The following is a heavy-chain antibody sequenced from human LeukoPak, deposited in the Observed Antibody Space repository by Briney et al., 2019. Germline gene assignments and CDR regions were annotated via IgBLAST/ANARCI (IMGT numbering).Heavy chain of an antibody. CDR3: ARRHYDILTGYYPKGDDAFDI. D-gene: IGHD3-9*01. Sequence: SETLSLTCTVSGGSISSYYWSWIRQPPGKGLEWIGYIYYSGSTNYNPSLKSRVTISVDTSKNQFSLKLSSVTAADTAVYYCARRHYDILTGYYPKGDDAFDIWGQGTMGTVSS. CDR1: GGSISSYY. V-gene: IGHV4-59*08. CDR2: IYYSGST. J-gene: IGHJ3*02.